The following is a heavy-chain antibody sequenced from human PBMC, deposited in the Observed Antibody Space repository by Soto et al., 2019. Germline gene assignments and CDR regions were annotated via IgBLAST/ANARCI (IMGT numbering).Heavy chain of an antibody. J-gene: IGHJ4*02. CDR3: NRCSGGSCYYFDC. Sequence: HPGGSLRLSCTASGFTFGDYAMSWVRQAPGKRLEWVGFIRSKAYGGTTEYAASVKGRFTISRDDSKSIAYLQMNSLKTEDTAVYYCNRCSGGSCYYFDCRGKRTLVTVSS. D-gene: IGHD2-15*01. CDR1: GFTFGDYA. CDR2: IRSKAYGGTT. V-gene: IGHV3-49*04.